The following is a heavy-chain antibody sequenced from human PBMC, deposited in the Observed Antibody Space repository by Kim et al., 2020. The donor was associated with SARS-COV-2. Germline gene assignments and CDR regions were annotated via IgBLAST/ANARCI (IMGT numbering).Heavy chain of an antibody. Sequence: GSTYYNPSLKSRVTISVDTSKNQFSLKLSSVTAADTAVYYCARGTNHFDYWGQGTLVTVSS. J-gene: IGHJ4*02. CDR2: GST. V-gene: IGHV4-31*02. CDR3: ARGTNHFDY.